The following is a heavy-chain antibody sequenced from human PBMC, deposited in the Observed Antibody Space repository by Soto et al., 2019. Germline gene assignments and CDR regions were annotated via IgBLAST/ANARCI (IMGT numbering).Heavy chain of an antibody. J-gene: IGHJ5*02. D-gene: IGHD3-10*01. CDR1: GYTFTNYG. V-gene: IGHV1-18*01. CDR2: INVYNSNT. CDR3: ARGVGSGSYYNQYNWFDP. Sequence: ASVKVSCKASGYTFTNYGMSWVRQAPGQGLEWMGWINVYNSNTKYAQKVQGRVTMTTDTSTSTAYMELRSLRSDDTAVYYCARGVGSGSYYNQYNWFDPWGQGTLVTVSS.